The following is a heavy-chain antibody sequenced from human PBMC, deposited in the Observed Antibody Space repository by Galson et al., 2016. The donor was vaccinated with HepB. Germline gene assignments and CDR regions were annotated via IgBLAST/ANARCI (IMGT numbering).Heavy chain of an antibody. CDR2: IKQDGSQT. CDR3: ARGRYGFNDGQIVY. CDR1: GFTFSNHW. D-gene: IGHD3-10*01. V-gene: IGHV3-7*03. Sequence: SLRLSCAASGFTFSNHWMDWVRQAPGKGLEWVANIKQDGSQTHYVDSVKGRFTISRDNAGNSLDLQMNSLRVEDTAVYYCARGRYGFNDGQIVYWGQGTLVVVSS. J-gene: IGHJ4*02.